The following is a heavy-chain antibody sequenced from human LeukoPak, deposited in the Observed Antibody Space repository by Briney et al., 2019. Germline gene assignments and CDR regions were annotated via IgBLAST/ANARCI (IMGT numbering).Heavy chain of an antibody. Sequence: SETLSLTCTVSGGSFSGYYCTWIRQPPGKGLEWIGEINHSGSTNYNPSLKSRVTISVDTSKNQFSLKLSSVTAADTAVYYCARGGYPDAFDIWGQGTMVTVSS. CDR2: INHSGST. J-gene: IGHJ3*02. D-gene: IGHD3-16*02. CDR3: ARGGYPDAFDI. V-gene: IGHV4-34*01. CDR1: GGSFSGYY.